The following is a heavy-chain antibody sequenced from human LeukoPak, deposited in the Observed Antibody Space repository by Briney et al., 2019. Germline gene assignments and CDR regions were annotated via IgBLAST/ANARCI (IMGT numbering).Heavy chain of an antibody. J-gene: IGHJ4*02. D-gene: IGHD3-10*01. CDR1: GFTFSSYA. CDR3: ARDSVGTGVDY. Sequence: PGGSLRLSCAASGFTFSSYAMHWVRQAPGKGLEWVAVISYDGSNKYYADSVKGRFTISRDTAKNTLYLQMNSLRAEDTAVYYCARDSVGTGVDYWGQGTLVTVSS. CDR2: ISYDGSNK. V-gene: IGHV3-30-3*01.